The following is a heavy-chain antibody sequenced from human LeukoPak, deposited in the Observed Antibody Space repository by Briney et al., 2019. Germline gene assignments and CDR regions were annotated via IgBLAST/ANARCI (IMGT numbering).Heavy chain of an antibody. J-gene: IGHJ4*02. Sequence: LSLTCAVYGGSFSDYYMSWIRQSPGKGLEWVSYISSGGSYTNYADSVKGRFTISRDNAKNSLYLQMNSLRAEDTAVYYCARADADYWGQGTLVTVSS. V-gene: IGHV3-11*05. CDR1: GGSFSDYY. CDR2: ISSGGSYT. CDR3: ARADADY.